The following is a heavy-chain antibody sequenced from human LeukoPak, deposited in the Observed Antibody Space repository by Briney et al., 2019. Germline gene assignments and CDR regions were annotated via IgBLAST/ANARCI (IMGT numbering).Heavy chain of an antibody. V-gene: IGHV3-48*01. D-gene: IGHD6-6*01. CDR1: GFTFSSYS. CDR2: ISSSSSIK. J-gene: IGHJ4*02. Sequence: GGSLRLSCAASGFTFSSYSMSWVRQAPGKGLEWVSYISSSSSIKYNADSVKGRFTISRDNAKNSLYLQMNSLRAEDTAVYYCARGGKYSSSSSDFWGQGTLVTVSS. CDR3: ARGGKYSSSSSDF.